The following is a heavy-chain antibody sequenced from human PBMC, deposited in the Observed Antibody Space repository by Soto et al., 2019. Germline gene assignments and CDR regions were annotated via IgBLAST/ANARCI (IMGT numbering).Heavy chain of an antibody. D-gene: IGHD2-15*01. Sequence: GASVKVSCKASGYTFTGYYMHWVRQAPGQGLEWMGWINPSSGGTNYAQKFQGRVTMTRDTSISTAYMELSRLRSDDTAVYYCARGRISYCSGGSCPLAAFDIWGQGTMVTVSS. CDR1: GYTFTGYY. CDR2: INPSSGGT. CDR3: ARGRISYCSGGSCPLAAFDI. V-gene: IGHV1-2*02. J-gene: IGHJ3*02.